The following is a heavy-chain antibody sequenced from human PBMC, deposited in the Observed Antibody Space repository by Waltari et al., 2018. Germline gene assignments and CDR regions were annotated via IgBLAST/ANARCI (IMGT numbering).Heavy chain of an antibody. CDR3: AGDMLYYYYYYMDV. J-gene: IGHJ6*03. V-gene: IGHV3-48*04. D-gene: IGHD3-10*02. Sequence: EVQLVESGGGLVQPGGSLRLSCAASGFTFSSYSMNWVRQAPGKGLEWVSYISSSSSTIYYADSVKGRFTISRDNAKNSLYLQMNSLRAEDTAVYYCAGDMLYYYYYYMDVWGKGTTVTVSS. CDR1: GFTFSSYS. CDR2: ISSSSSTI.